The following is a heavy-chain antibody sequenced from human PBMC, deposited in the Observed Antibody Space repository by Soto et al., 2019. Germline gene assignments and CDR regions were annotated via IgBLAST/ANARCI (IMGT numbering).Heavy chain of an antibody. CDR1: GFTFSSYA. D-gene: IGHD2-8*01. Sequence: GGSLRLSCAASGFTFSSYAMSWVRQAPGKGLEWVSAISGSGGSTYYADSVKGRFTISRDNSKNTLYLQMNSLRAEDTAVYYCAKGMVYAIYTTPVGYWGQGTLVTVSS. CDR2: ISGSGGST. J-gene: IGHJ4*02. V-gene: IGHV3-23*01. CDR3: AKGMVYAIYTTPVGY.